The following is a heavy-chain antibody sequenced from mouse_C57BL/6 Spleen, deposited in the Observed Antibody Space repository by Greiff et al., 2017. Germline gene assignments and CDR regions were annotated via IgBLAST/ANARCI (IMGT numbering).Heavy chain of an antibody. Sequence: DKFIISRDNAKNTLYLQMSKVRSEDTALYYCARQEFITAPVDYWGQGTTLTVSS. CDR3: ARQEFITAPVDY. V-gene: IGHV4-1*01. D-gene: IGHD1-1*01. J-gene: IGHJ2*01.